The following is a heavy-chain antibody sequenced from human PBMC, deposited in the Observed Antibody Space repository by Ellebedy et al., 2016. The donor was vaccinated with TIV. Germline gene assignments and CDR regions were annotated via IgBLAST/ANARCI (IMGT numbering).Heavy chain of an antibody. CDR3: ARAGTVFPFDI. CDR2: IYPGTSET. J-gene: IGHJ3*02. CDR1: GYSFTSYW. Sequence: PGGSLRLSCTASGYSFTSYWIGWVRQMPGKGLEWVGIIYPGTSETTYSPAFQGHVTISADKSSSSVDLQWSSLKASDTAMYYCARAGTVFPFDIWGQGTMVTVSS. V-gene: IGHV5-51*01. D-gene: IGHD6-19*01.